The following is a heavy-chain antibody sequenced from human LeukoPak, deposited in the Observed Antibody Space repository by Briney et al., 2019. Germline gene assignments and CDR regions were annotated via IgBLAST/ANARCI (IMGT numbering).Heavy chain of an antibody. V-gene: IGHV4-30-2*01. CDR3: ARARVVAASYYFDY. D-gene: IGHD2-15*01. CDR1: GGSISSGGYS. J-gene: IGHJ4*02. CDR2: IYHSGST. Sequence: SQTLSPTCAVSGGSISSGGYSWSWIRQPPGKGLEWIGYIYHSGSTYYNPSLKSRVTISVDRSKNQFSLKLSSVTAADTAVYYCARARVVAASYYFDYWGQGTLVTVSS.